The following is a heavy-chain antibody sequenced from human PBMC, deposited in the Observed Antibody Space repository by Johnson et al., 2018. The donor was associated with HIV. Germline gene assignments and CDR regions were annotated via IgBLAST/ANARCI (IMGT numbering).Heavy chain of an antibody. Sequence: QVQLVESGGGVVQPGRSLRLSCAASGFTFSSYAMHWVRQAPGKGLEWVAVISYDGSNKYYADSVKGRFTISRDNSKNTLYLQMNSLRAEDTAGYYCARGGYYDSKPYDAFDIWGQGTMVTVSS. V-gene: IGHV3-30-3*01. CDR3: ARGGYYDSKPYDAFDI. CDR1: GFTFSSYA. J-gene: IGHJ3*02. D-gene: IGHD3-22*01. CDR2: ISYDGSNK.